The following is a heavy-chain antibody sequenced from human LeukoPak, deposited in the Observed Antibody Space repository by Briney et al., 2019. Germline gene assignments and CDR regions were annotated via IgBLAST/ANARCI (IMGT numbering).Heavy chain of an antibody. CDR1: GGSISSYY. CDR3: ARDLWDTATYYYYGMDV. V-gene: IGHV4-59*01. Sequence: SSETLSLTCTVSGGSISSYYWSWIRQPPGKGLEWIGYIYYSGSTNYNPSLKSRVTISVDTSKYQFSLKLSSVTAADTAVYYCARDLWDTATYYYYGMDVWGQGTTVTVSS. J-gene: IGHJ6*02. CDR2: IYYSGST. D-gene: IGHD5-18*01.